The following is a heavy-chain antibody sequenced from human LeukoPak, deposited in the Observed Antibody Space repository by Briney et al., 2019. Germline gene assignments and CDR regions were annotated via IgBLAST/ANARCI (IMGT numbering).Heavy chain of an antibody. J-gene: IGHJ4*02. CDR3: ASLLRDFWSGYSPFDY. Sequence: SETLSLTCTVSGGSISSSSYYWGWIRQPPGKGLEWIGSIYYSGSTYYNPSLKSRVTISVDTSKNQFSLKLSSVTAADTAVYYCASLLRDFWSGYSPFDYWGQGTLVTVSS. CDR1: GGSISSSSYY. V-gene: IGHV4-39*07. D-gene: IGHD3-3*01. CDR2: IYYSGST.